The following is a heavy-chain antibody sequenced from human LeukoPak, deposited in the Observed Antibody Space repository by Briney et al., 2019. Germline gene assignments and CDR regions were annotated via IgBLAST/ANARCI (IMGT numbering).Heavy chain of an antibody. CDR2: GYYSGST. V-gene: IGHV4-39*01. J-gene: IGHJ5*02. CDR1: GDSITSGGFY. Sequence: SETLSLTCNVSGDSITSGGFYWAWIRQSPGHGLEWIGDGYYSGSTQYNPSLRGRVNRSMDMTKNQFSLNLNSVSVTDTAIYYCARRDYAAWFDPWGQGTLVTVSS. D-gene: IGHD4/OR15-4a*01. CDR3: ARRDYAAWFDP.